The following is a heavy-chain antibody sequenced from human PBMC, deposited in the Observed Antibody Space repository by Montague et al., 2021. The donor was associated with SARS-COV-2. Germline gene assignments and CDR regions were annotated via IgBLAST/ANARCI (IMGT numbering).Heavy chain of an antibody. J-gene: IGHJ5*02. D-gene: IGHD5-24*01. CDR2: IYYGGST. CDR1: GGSISRYY. V-gene: IGHV4-59*08. CDR3: ARLRRPDGYSYWFGP. Sequence: SETLSLTCTVSGGSISRYYWSWIRQPPGKGLEWIGHIYYGGSTNYSPSFKGRVIMSVDTSNNQFSLRLTSVTAADTAVYYCARLRRPDGYSYWFGPWGQGTLVTVSS.